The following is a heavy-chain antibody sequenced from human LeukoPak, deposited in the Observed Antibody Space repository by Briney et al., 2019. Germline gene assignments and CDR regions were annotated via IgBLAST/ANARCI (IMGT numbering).Heavy chain of an antibody. V-gene: IGHV3-21*04. Sequence: KAGGSLRLSCAASGFTFSSYSMIWVRQAPGKGLEWVSSISSTSSYIFYADSVKGRFTISRDNAKNSLYLQMNSLRAEDTAVYYCARSATLVVVAATLDYWGQGTLVTVSS. CDR3: ARSATLVVVAATLDY. D-gene: IGHD2-15*01. CDR2: ISSTSSYI. CDR1: GFTFSSYS. J-gene: IGHJ4*02.